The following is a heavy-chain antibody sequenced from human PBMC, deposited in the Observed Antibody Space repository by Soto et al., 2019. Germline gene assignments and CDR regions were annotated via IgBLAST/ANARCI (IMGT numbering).Heavy chain of an antibody. J-gene: IGHJ6*02. D-gene: IGHD3-22*01. V-gene: IGHV5-51*01. CDR1: VYSFTSYW. CDR3: ARPNASRYYDDSSGSSGVYGMDV. CDR2: IYPGDSDT. Sequence: GESLKISCKGSVYSFTSYWIGWVRQMPGKGLEWMGIIYPGDSDTRYSPSFQGQVTISADKSISTAYLQWSSLKASDTAMYYCARPNASRYYDDSSGSSGVYGMDVWAQGPTVTVSS.